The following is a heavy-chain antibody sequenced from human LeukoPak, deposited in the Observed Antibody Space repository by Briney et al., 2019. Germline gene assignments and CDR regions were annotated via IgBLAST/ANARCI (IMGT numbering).Heavy chain of an antibody. CDR2: INHSGNT. J-gene: IGHJ6*04. Sequence: PSETLSLTCAVYAGSFSGYYWSCLRQPPGKGLEWIGEINHSGNTNYNRSLKSRVTISVDTSKNQFSLNLRSVTAADTSVFYCARRPHGCAYGYYYAMDVWGKGTTVTVSS. V-gene: IGHV4-34*01. CDR3: ARRPHGCAYGYYYAMDV. D-gene: IGHD5-12*01. CDR1: AGSFSGYY.